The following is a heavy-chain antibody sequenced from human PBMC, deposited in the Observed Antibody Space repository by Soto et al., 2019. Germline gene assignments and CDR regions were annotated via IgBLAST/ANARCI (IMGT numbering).Heavy chain of an antibody. CDR2: IVVGSGNT. CDR3: AADRSSVGDWYFDL. J-gene: IGHJ2*01. D-gene: IGHD3-10*01. Sequence: SVKVSCKASGFTFTISAVQWVRQARGQRLEWIGWIVVGSGNTNYAQKFQERVTITRDMSTSTAYMELSSLRSEDTAVYYCAADRSSVGDWYFDLWGRGTLVTVSS. CDR1: GFTFTISA. V-gene: IGHV1-58*01.